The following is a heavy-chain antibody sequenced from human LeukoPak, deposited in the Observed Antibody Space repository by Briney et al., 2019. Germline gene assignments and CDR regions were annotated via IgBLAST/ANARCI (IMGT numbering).Heavy chain of an antibody. J-gene: IGHJ4*02. D-gene: IGHD3-10*01. Sequence: GGSLRLSCAASGFTFSNYAMSWVRQAPGKGLEWVSAISGSGGSTYYADSVKGRFTISRDNSKNTLYLQMNSLRAEDTAVYYCAKGGRFGERYFDYWGQGTLVTVSS. CDR3: AKGGRFGERYFDY. V-gene: IGHV3-23*01. CDR2: ISGSGGST. CDR1: GFTFSNYA.